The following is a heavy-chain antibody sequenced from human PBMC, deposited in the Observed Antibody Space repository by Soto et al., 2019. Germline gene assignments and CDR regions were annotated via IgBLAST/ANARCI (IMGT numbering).Heavy chain of an antibody. CDR3: AKDAGNY. Sequence: GGALRLSCAASGFTISRYWMSWVRQAPGKGLEWVANIKQDGSEKYYVDSVKGRFTISRDNAKNSLYLQMNSLRVEATPVYYCAKDAGNYWGQGTLVTVPS. D-gene: IGHD6-13*01. CDR2: IKQDGSEK. J-gene: IGHJ4*02. V-gene: IGHV3-7*01. CDR1: GFTISRYW.